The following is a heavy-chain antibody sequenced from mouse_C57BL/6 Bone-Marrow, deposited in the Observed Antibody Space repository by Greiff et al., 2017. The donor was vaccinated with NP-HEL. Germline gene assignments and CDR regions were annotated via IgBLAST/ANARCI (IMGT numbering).Heavy chain of an antibody. CDR2: IHPNSGST. CDR3: ARGLGRNY. J-gene: IGHJ2*01. Sequence: QVQLKQPGAELVKPGASVKLSCKASGYTFTSYWMHWVKQRPGQGLEWIGMIHPNSGSTNYNEKFKSKATLTVDKSSSTAYLQLSSLTSEDSAVYYCARGLGRNYWGQGTTLTVSS. CDR1: GYTFTSYW. D-gene: IGHD4-1*01. V-gene: IGHV1-64*01.